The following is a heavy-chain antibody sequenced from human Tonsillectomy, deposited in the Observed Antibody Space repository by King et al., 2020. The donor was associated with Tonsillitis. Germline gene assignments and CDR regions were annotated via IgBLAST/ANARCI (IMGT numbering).Heavy chain of an antibody. Sequence: VQLVESGGGLVQPGGSLRLSCAASGFSFGSYAMSWVRQASGKGLEWVSGISGSGGTIYYADSVKGRFTISRDTSKNTLYPQMNSLRGEDTGVYYCAKDSGNNYYYMDVWGQGTTVTVSS. CDR1: GFSFGSYA. CDR2: ISGSGGTI. CDR3: AKDSGNNYYYMDV. V-gene: IGHV3-23*04. J-gene: IGHJ6*02.